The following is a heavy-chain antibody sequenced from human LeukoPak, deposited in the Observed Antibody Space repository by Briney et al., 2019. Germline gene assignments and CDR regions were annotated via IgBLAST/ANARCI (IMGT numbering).Heavy chain of an antibody. CDR2: MSGGDTRT. J-gene: IGHJ3*02. V-gene: IGHV3-23*01. D-gene: IGHD3-10*01. CDR1: GFTFSSYA. Sequence: GGSLRLSCAASGFTFSSYAMSWVRQAPGKGLEWVSAMSGGDTRTYYADSVKGRFTISRDNSKSTLYLQMNSLRDEDTAIYYCAKYYYGSGDEKVFDIGGQGTIVTVSS. CDR3: AKYYYGSGDEKVFDI.